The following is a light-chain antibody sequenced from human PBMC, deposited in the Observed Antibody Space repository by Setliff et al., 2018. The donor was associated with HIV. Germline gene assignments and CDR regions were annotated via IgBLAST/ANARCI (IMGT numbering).Light chain of an antibody. CDR3: SSYTTDSTLM. CDR2: EVS. J-gene: IGLJ3*02. V-gene: IGLV2-14*01. Sequence: ALTQPASVSGSPGQSVTISCTGTSSNIGAYDFVSWYQHHPGKAPKFMIYEVSNRPSGVSNRYSGSKSGNTASLTISGLQAEDQADYYGSSYTTDSTLMFGVVTK. CDR1: SSNIGAYDF.